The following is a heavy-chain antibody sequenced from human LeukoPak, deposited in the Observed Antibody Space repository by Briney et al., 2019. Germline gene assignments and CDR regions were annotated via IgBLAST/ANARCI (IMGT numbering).Heavy chain of an antibody. CDR3: ARADCGGDCYRAGRGYFDY. D-gene: IGHD2-21*02. V-gene: IGHV4-31*03. CDR2: IYYSGST. CDR1: GGSISSGGYY. Sequence: SETLSLTCTVSGGSISSGGYYWSWIRQHPGKGLEWIGYIYYSGSTYYNPSLKSRVTISVDTSKNQFSLKLSSVTAADTAVYYCARADCGGDCYRAGRGYFDYWGQGTLVTVSS. J-gene: IGHJ4*02.